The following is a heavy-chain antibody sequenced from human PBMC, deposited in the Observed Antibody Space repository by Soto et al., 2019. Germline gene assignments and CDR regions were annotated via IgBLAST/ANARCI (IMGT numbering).Heavy chain of an antibody. V-gene: IGHV4-59*12. Sequence: SETLSLTCTVSGGSISGSYWSWIRQTPGKVLEWVGYIHYSGSTNYNPSLKSRVTMSVDSAKNQFSLKLSSVTAADTAVYYCASAPRESSSSNYYYYGMDVWGQGTTVTVSS. J-gene: IGHJ6*02. D-gene: IGHD6-6*01. CDR3: ASAPRESSSSNYYYYGMDV. CDR1: GGSISGSY. CDR2: IHYSGST.